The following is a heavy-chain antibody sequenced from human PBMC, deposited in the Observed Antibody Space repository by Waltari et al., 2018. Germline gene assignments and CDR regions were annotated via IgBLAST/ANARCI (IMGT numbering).Heavy chain of an antibody. V-gene: IGHV4-38-2*02. CDR3: ARDGSLVAARPEYFDY. J-gene: IGHJ4*02. Sequence: QVQLQESGPGLVKPSETLSLTCTVSGYSISSGYYWGWIRQPPGKGLEWIGSIYHSGSTYYNPSLKSRVTISVDTSKNQFSLKLSSVTAADTAVYYCARDGSLVAARPEYFDYWGQGTLVTVSS. CDR1: GYSISSGYY. CDR2: IYHSGST. D-gene: IGHD6-6*01.